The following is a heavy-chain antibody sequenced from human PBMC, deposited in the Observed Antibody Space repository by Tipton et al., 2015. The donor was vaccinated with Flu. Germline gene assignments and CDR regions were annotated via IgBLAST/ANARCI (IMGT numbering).Heavy chain of an antibody. Sequence: TLSLTCTVSGGSIRSHYWSWIRQPPGKTLEWIGCMFYTGNTDHNPSLRSRVTMSIDTSRSVSSLKLDSVTAADTAVYYCAKSTASFDYWGQGILVTVSS. J-gene: IGHJ4*01. CDR2: MFYTGNT. CDR3: AKSTASFDY. D-gene: IGHD4-17*01. CDR1: GGSIRSHY. V-gene: IGHV4-59*11.